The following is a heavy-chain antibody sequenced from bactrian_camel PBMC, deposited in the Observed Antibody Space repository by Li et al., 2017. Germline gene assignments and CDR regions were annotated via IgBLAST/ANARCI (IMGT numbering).Heavy chain of an antibody. V-gene: IGHV3S1*01. D-gene: IGHD2*01. CDR3: AAELGGSYYLGAGGQYNY. Sequence: HVQLVESGGGSVKAGGSLTLTCVASGYTYNRYCMGWFRLAPGKEREGVAIIDTDGSTFYADSVAGRFTISQDNSKNTVYLQMNSLKSEDTALYYCAAELGGSYYLGAGGQYNYWGQGTQVTVS. CDR1: GYTYNRYC. J-gene: IGHJ4*01. CDR2: IDTDGST.